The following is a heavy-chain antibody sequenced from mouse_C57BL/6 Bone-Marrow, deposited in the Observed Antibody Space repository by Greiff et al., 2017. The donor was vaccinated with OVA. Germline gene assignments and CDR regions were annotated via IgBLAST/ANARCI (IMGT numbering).Heavy chain of an antibody. Sequence: DVMLVESGGGLVQPGDSLSLPCAASGFTFTNYYMSWVRQPPGKALEWLAFIRNKPNGSTTEYSASVKGRFTISRDNSQSILYLQMNALRAEDSATYYCARYKGRVAVDYFDYWGQGTALTVSS. J-gene: IGHJ2*01. V-gene: IGHV7-3*01. D-gene: IGHD1-1*01. CDR2: IRNKPNGSTT. CDR1: GFTFTNYY. CDR3: ARYKGRVAVDYFDY.